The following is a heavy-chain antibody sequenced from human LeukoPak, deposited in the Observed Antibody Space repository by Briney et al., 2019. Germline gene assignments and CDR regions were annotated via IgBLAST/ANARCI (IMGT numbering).Heavy chain of an antibody. J-gene: IGHJ4*02. CDR2: IVVGSGNT. D-gene: IGHD5-18*01. CDR1: GFTFTSSA. CDR3: AVGYSYGYSFDY. Sequence: SVKVSCKASGFTFTSSAMQWVRQARGQRLEWIGWIVVGSGNTNYAQKFQERVTITRDMSTSTAYMELSSLRSEDTAVYCCAVGYSYGYSFDYWGQGTLVTVSS. V-gene: IGHV1-58*02.